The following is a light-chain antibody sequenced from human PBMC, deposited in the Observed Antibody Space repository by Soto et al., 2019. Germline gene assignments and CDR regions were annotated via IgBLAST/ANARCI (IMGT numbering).Light chain of an antibody. V-gene: IGKV1-13*02. CDR1: QGISSA. J-gene: IGKJ3*01. CDR2: DAS. Sequence: AIQLTQSPSSLSASVGDRVTITCRASQGISSALAWYQQKPGKAPKLLIYDASSLESGLPSRFSGSGSGTDFTLTISSLQPEDFANYYCQQFNSYPLSFGPGTKVDIK. CDR3: QQFNSYPLS.